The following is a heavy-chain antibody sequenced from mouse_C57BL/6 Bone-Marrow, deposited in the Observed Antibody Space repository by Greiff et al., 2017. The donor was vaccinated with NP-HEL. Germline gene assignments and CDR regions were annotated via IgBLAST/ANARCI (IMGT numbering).Heavy chain of an antibody. CDR2: ISDGGSYT. V-gene: IGHV5-4*03. Sequence: EVNLVESGGGLVKPGGSLKLSCAASGFTFSSYAMSWVRQTPEKRLEWVATISDGGSYTYYPDNVKGRFTISRDNAKNNLYLQMSHLKSEDTAMYYCANGFAYWGQGTLVTVSA. D-gene: IGHD1-1*01. CDR3: ANGFAY. J-gene: IGHJ3*01. CDR1: GFTFSSYA.